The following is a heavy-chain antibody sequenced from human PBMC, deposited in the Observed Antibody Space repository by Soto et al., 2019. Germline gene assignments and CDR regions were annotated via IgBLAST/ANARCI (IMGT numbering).Heavy chain of an antibody. CDR1: GGSFSGYY. J-gene: IGHJ6*02. D-gene: IGHD5-12*01. CDR2: INHSGST. V-gene: IGHV4-34*01. Sequence: PSETLSLTCAAYGGSFSGYYWSWIRQPPGKGLEWIGEINHSGSTNYNPSLKSRVTISVDTSKNQFSLKLSSVTAADTAVYYCARVKKWQNYYSYGMDVWGQGTTVTLSS. CDR3: ARVKKWQNYYSYGMDV.